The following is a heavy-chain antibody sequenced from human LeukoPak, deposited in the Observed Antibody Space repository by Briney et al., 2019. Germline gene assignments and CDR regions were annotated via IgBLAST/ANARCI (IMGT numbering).Heavy chain of an antibody. CDR1: GFTVSSYA. Sequence: GSLLLSCAASGFTVSSYAMHWVRQAPGKGLEWVAVISYDGSNKYYSDSVKGRFTISRDNSKHPLYLQMNSLTAEDTAAYYCATRASSWYYFDYWGQGTLVTV. J-gene: IGHJ4*02. D-gene: IGHD6-13*01. CDR2: ISYDGSNK. CDR3: ATRASSWYYFDY. V-gene: IGHV3-30-3*01.